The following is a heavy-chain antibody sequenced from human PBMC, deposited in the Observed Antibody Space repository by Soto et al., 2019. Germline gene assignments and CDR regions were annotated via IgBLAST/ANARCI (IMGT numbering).Heavy chain of an antibody. J-gene: IGHJ6*04. V-gene: IGHV3-23*01. CDR3: AAVGDTNYCYYAMHF. CDR2: ISGSGGST. CDR1: GFTFSSYA. Sequence: GGSLRLSCAASGFTFSSYAMSWVRQAPGKGLEWVSAISGSGGSTYYADSVKGRFTISRDNSKNTLYLQMNSLRAEDTAVYYCAAVGDTNYCYYAMHFWGEVTTVTLYS. D-gene: IGHD1-26*01.